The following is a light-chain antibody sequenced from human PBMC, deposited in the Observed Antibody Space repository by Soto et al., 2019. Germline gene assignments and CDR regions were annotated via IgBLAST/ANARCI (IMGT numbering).Light chain of an antibody. CDR1: QSIRSW. J-gene: IGKJ4*01. Sequence: DIQMTQFPSTLSASVGDRVTITCRASQSIRSWLAWYQQKPGKAPNLLIYKASSLPSGVPSRFSGSGYGTEFTLTISSLQTDDIATYYCQQYDSYSTFGGGTKVQIK. V-gene: IGKV1-5*03. CDR3: QQYDSYST. CDR2: KAS.